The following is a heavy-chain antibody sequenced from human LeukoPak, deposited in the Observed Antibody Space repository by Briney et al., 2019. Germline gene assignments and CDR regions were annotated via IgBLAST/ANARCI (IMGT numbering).Heavy chain of an antibody. CDR3: GGYCSTTSCYKVDY. CDR1: GFTFSSYA. Sequence: GGSLRLSCSASGFTFSSYAMHWVRQAPGTGLEYVSAISSNGGSTYYADSVKGRFSISRDNSKNTLYLQMTSVRVEDTAVYYCGGYCSTTSCYKVDYWGQGTLVTVSS. CDR2: ISSNGGST. D-gene: IGHD2-2*02. J-gene: IGHJ4*02. V-gene: IGHV3-64D*09.